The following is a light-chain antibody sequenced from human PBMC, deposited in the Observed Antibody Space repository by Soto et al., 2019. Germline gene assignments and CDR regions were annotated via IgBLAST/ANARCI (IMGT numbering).Light chain of an antibody. CDR2: GAS. CDR1: QSVSSN. Sequence: EIVLTQSPGTLSLSPGERATLSCRASQSVSSNLAWYQQKPGQAPRLLIYGASTRATGIPARFSGSGSGTEFTLTISSLQPDDFATYYCQQYNTFWTFGPGTKVDNK. V-gene: IGKV3-15*01. J-gene: IGKJ1*01. CDR3: QQYNTFWT.